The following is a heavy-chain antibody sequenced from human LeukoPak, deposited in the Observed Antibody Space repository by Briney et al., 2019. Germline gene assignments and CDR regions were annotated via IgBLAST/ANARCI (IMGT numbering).Heavy chain of an antibody. V-gene: IGHV4-59*01. Sequence: PETLSLTSTVSGGSISSYYWSWIRQPPGKGLEWIGYIYYSGSTNYNPSLKSRVTVSVDTSKKQFSLKLSSVTAADTAVYYCASGYSYGHFDYWGQGTLVTVSS. D-gene: IGHD5-18*01. CDR2: IYYSGST. CDR1: GGSISSYY. CDR3: ASGYSYGHFDY. J-gene: IGHJ4*02.